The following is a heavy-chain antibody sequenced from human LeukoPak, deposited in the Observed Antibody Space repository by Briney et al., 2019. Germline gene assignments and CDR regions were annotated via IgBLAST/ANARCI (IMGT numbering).Heavy chain of an antibody. Sequence: PSETLSLTCTVSGGSISSSRSYWGWIRQPPGKGLTWIGSIYYSGSTYYNPSLKSRVTISVDTSKNQFSLKLSSVTAADTAVYYCAGRLLGYCSGGSCYGLLAFFDYWGQGTLVTVSS. CDR1: GGSISSSRSY. CDR2: IYYSGST. D-gene: IGHD2-15*01. V-gene: IGHV4-39*07. CDR3: AGRLLGYCSGGSCYGLLAFFDY. J-gene: IGHJ4*02.